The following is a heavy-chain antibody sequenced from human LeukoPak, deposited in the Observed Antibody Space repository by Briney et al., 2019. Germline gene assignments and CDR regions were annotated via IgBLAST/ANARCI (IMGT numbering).Heavy chain of an antibody. D-gene: IGHD2-2*01. CDR3: ARVSDIVVDNWFAP. CDR1: GGSISSYY. CDR2: IYTSGST. J-gene: IGHJ5*02. Sequence: PSETLSLTCTVSGGSISSYYWSWIRQPAGKGLEWIGRIYTSGSTNYNPSLKSRVTMSVDTSKDQFSLKLSSVTAADTAVYYCARVSDIVVDNWFAPWGQEPLVTVSS. V-gene: IGHV4-4*07.